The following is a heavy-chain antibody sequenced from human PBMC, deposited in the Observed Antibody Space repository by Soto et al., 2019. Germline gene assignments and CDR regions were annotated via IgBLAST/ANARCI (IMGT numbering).Heavy chain of an antibody. CDR3: ARGYCSSTSCYSSPFDY. CDR2: IYYSGST. CDR1: GGSISSYY. Sequence: QVQLQESGPGLVKPSETLSLTCTVSGGSISSYYWSWIRQPPGKGLEWIGYIYYSGSTNYNPSLKSRVTISVDTAKNQFARKRSSVTAADTAVYYWARGYCSSTSCYSSPFDYWGQGTLVTVSS. D-gene: IGHD2-2*01. V-gene: IGHV4-59*01. J-gene: IGHJ4*02.